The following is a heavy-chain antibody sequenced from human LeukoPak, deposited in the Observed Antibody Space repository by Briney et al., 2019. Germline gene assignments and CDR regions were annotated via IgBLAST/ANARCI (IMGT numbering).Heavy chain of an antibody. CDR3: ARGQDTLGYCSGGSCRNYYYYYMDV. CDR1: GYTFTSYG. CDR2: ISAYNGNT. V-gene: IGHV1-18*01. J-gene: IGHJ6*03. Sequence: EASVKVSCKASGYTFTSYGISWVRQAPGQGLEWMGWISAYNGNTNYAQKLQGRVTMTTDTSTSTAYMELRSLRSDDTAVYYCARGQDTLGYCSGGSCRNYYYYYMDVWGKGTTVTVSS. D-gene: IGHD2-15*01.